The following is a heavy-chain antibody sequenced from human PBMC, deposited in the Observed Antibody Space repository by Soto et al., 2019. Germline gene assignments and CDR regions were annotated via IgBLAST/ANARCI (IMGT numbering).Heavy chain of an antibody. D-gene: IGHD3-9*01. J-gene: IGHJ5*02. CDR2: ISGSGGST. CDR1: GFTLSSYA. CDR3: AKDPRVYDILTGSYTRSDP. Sequence: GGSLRLSCAASGFTLSSYAMSWVRQAPGKGLEWVSAISGSGGSTYYADSVKGRFTISRDNSKNTLYLQMNSLRAEDTAVYYCAKDPRVYDILTGSYTRSDPSGKAPLLTVSS. V-gene: IGHV3-23*01.